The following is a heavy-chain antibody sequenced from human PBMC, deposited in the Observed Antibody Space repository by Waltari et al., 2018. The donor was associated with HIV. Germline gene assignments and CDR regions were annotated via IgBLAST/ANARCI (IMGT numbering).Heavy chain of an antibody. CDR2: IYYSGST. D-gene: IGHD7-27*01. Sequence: QVQLQESGPGLVKPSETLSLTCTVSGGSVSSARYYWSWIRQPPGKGLEWIGYIYYSGSTNYNPPLKSRVTISVDTSKNQFSLKLSSVTAADTAVYYCARDPLLTGGRNGGMDVWGQGTTVTVSS. J-gene: IGHJ6*02. CDR3: ARDPLLTGGRNGGMDV. V-gene: IGHV4-61*01. CDR1: GGSVSSARYY.